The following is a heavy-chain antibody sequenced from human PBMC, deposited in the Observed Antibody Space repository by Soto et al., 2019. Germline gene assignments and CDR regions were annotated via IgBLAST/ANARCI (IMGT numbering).Heavy chain of an antibody. CDR1: GFTFSSYA. D-gene: IGHD6-19*01. V-gene: IGHV3-23*01. Sequence: EVQLLESGGGLVQPGGSLRLSCAASGFTFSSYAMSWVRQAPGKGLEWVSTISGSGGSTYYADSVKGRFTLSRDNSKNTQYLQMNSLRAEDTAVYYCAKTLSGWYSPFDYWGQGILVTVSS. J-gene: IGHJ4*02. CDR3: AKTLSGWYSPFDY. CDR2: ISGSGGST.